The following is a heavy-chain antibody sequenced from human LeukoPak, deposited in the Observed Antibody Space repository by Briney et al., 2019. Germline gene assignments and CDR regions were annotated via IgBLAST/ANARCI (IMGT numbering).Heavy chain of an antibody. Sequence: ASETLSLTCTVSGGSISSSSYYWGWTRQPPGKGLEWIGSIYYSGSTYYNPSLKSRVTISVDTSKNQFSLKLSSVTAADTAVYYCAGPVGDYHQWYNWFDPWGQGTLVTVSS. CDR1: GGSISSSSYY. CDR3: AGPVGDYHQWYNWFDP. V-gene: IGHV4-39*01. D-gene: IGHD4-17*01. J-gene: IGHJ5*02. CDR2: IYYSGST.